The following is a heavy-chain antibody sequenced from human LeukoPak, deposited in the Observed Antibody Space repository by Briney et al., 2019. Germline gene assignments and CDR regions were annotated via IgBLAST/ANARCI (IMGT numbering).Heavy chain of an antibody. Sequence: ASVKVSCKASGGTFSSYAISWVRQAPGQGLEWMGRIIPILGIANYAQKFQGRVTITADKSTGTAYMELSSLRSEDTAVYYCAQQLGYYYYGMDVWGQGTTVTVSS. CDR3: AQQLGYYYYGMDV. V-gene: IGHV1-69*04. D-gene: IGHD6-13*01. CDR1: GGTFSSYA. CDR2: IIPILGIA. J-gene: IGHJ6*02.